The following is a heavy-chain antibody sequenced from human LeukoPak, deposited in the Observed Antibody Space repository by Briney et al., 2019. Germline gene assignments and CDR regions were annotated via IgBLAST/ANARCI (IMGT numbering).Heavy chain of an antibody. Sequence: PSETLSLTCTASGGSISSHYWSWIRQPPGKGLEWIGYIYYSGSTNYNPSLKSRVTISVDTSKNQFSLKLSSVTAADTAVYYCARLSLNYYDSSGYFDYWGQGTLVTVSS. V-gene: IGHV4-59*11. CDR1: GGSISSHY. CDR2: IYYSGST. CDR3: ARLSLNYYDSSGYFDY. J-gene: IGHJ4*02. D-gene: IGHD3-22*01.